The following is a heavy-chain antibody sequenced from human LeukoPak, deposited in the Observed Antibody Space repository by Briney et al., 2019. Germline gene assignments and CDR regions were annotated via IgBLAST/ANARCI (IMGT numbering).Heavy chain of an antibody. J-gene: IGHJ3*02. V-gene: IGHV4-59*01. D-gene: IGHD2-15*01. CDR1: GGSISSYY. Sequence: SETLSLTCTVSGGSISSYYWSWIRQPPGKGLEWIGYIYYSGSTNYNPSLKSRVTISVDTSKNQFSLKLSSVTAADTAVYYCAAAPFGASDIWGQGTMVTVSS. CDR2: IYYSGST. CDR3: AAAPFGASDI.